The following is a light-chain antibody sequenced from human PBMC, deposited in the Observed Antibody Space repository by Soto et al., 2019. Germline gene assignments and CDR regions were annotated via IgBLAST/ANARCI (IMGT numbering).Light chain of an antibody. Sequence: DIVMTQSPLSLPVTPGEPASISCRSSQSLLHSNGYNYLDWYLQKPGQSPQLLIYLGSNRASGVPDRFSGSGSGTDFTLKISRVEAEDVGVYSCMQALHTPPWTFGQGTKVEIK. CDR1: QSLLHSNGYNY. CDR3: MQALHTPPWT. V-gene: IGKV2-28*01. CDR2: LGS. J-gene: IGKJ1*01.